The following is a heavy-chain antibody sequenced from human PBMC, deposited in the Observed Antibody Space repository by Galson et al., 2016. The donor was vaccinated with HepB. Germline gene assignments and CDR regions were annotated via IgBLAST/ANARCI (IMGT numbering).Heavy chain of an antibody. J-gene: IGHJ3*02. CDR3: VRGKAEYSSIFYAFEI. V-gene: IGHV4-31*03. D-gene: IGHD6-6*01. CDR1: GGSINRGHYY. CDR2: VYHNGDT. Sequence: TLSLTCTVSGGSINRGHYYWTWIRQHPGKGLEWIGYVYHNGDTYYNPSLNSRVTISLDMSKNKFSLEMSSVTAADTALYYCVRGKAEYSSIFYAFEIWGQGTMVTVSS.